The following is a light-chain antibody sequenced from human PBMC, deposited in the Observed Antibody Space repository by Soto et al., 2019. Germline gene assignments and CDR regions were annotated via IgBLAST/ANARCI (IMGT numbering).Light chain of an antibody. CDR2: YAS. CDR3: QHHKNWPILT. CDR1: QTVSRY. Sequence: VLTQSPATLSLSPGERATLSCRASQTVSRYLAWYQQKPGQAPRLLIYYASNRASGIPARFSGSGSGTDYALTLSSSKLEAVAVDYYQHHKNWPILTFGGGTKVEIK. J-gene: IGKJ4*01. V-gene: IGKV3-11*01.